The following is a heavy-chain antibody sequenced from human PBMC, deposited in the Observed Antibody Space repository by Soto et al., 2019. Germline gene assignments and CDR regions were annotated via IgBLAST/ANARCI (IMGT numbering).Heavy chain of an antibody. V-gene: IGHV1-2*04. CDR3: ASGGSTVTREFDY. D-gene: IGHD4-17*01. CDR2: INPNSGDT. J-gene: IGHJ4*02. CDR1: GYTFTGFY. Sequence: QVQLVQSGAEVKKPGASVKVSCKASGYTFTGFYMHWVRQAPGQGLEWMGWINPNSGDTEYAQNFQGWVTLTRDPSIGTAYMELNRLKSDDTAVYYCASGGSTVTREFDYWGQGTLVSVSS.